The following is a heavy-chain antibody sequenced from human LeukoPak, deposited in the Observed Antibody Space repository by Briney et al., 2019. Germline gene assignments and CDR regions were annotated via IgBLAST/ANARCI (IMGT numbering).Heavy chain of an antibody. Sequence: GGSLRLSCAASGFTVRSNYRSWVRQAPGKGLEWVSVIYSGGSTYYADSVKGRFTISRDNSKNTLYLQMNSLRAEDTAVYYCARDMVRGVSFDYWGQGTLVTVSS. CDR2: IYSGGST. J-gene: IGHJ4*02. D-gene: IGHD3-10*01. CDR1: GFTVRSNY. V-gene: IGHV3-66*02. CDR3: ARDMVRGVSFDY.